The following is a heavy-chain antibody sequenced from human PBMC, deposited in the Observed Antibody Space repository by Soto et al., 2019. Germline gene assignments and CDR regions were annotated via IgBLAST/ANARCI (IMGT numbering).Heavy chain of an antibody. D-gene: IGHD6-13*01. Sequence: PVEVTCKVCGGTFSSYAISWLRQPHGQGLEWMGGIIPIFGTANYAQKFQGRVTITADESTSTAYMELSSLRSEDTAVYYCAREAYIAAAGSPGTPFDPWGQGTLVTVSS. CDR3: AREAYIAAAGSPGTPFDP. CDR2: IIPIFGTA. CDR1: GGTFSSYA. V-gene: IGHV1-69*13. J-gene: IGHJ5*02.